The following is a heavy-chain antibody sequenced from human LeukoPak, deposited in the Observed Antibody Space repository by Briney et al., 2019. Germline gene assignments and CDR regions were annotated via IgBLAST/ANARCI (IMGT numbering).Heavy chain of an antibody. CDR1: GGSFSGYY. V-gene: IGHV4-34*01. D-gene: IGHD3-22*01. J-gene: IGHJ4*02. CDR2: INHSGST. CDR3: ARGIHYYDSSGYPSKYSDSVDY. Sequence: PSETLSLTCAVYGGSFSGYYWSWIRQPPGKGLEWIGEINHSGSTNYNPSLKSRVTISVDTSKNQFSLKLSSVTAADTAVYYCARGIHYYDSSGYPSKYSDSVDYWGQGTLVTVSS.